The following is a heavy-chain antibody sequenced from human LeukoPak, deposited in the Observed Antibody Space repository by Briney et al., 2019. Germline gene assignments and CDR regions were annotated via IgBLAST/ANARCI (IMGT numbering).Heavy chain of an antibody. CDR2: ISSSSSYI. V-gene: IGHV3-21*01. J-gene: IGHJ4*02. CDR1: GFTFSSYS. Sequence: GGSLRLSCAASGFTFSSYSMNWVRRAPGKGLGWVSSISSSSSYIYYADSVKGRFTISRDNAKNSLYLQMNSLRAEDTAVYYCARVFRIQLWLDTPYFDYWGQGTLVTVSS. D-gene: IGHD5-18*01. CDR3: ARVFRIQLWLDTPYFDY.